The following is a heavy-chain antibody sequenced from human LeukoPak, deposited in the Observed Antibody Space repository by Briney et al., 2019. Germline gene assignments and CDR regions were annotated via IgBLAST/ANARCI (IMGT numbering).Heavy chain of an antibody. CDR1: GFTFNSYS. D-gene: IGHD6-19*01. V-gene: IGHV3-30*04. Sequence: GGSLRLSCEASGFTFNSYSMHWVRQAPGKGLEWVAVVSFGGNSKYYADSVKGRFTISRDNSKLYLQMNNLRAEDTAVYHCARDRHQWMDSTWQYCFDYWGQGILVTVSS. CDR2: VSFGGNSK. CDR3: ARDRHQWMDSTWQYCFDY. J-gene: IGHJ4*02.